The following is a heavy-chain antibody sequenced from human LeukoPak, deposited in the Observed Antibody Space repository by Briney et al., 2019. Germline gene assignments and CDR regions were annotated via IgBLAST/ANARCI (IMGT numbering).Heavy chain of an antibody. Sequence: GASVKVSCKASGYTFTSYYMHWVRQAPGQGLEWMGIINPSGGSTSYAQKFQGRVTMTRDTSTSTVYMELSSLRSEDTAVYYCARDGYYGSGSYLPHHYYYGMDVWGQGTTVTVSS. D-gene: IGHD3-10*01. V-gene: IGHV1-46*01. CDR3: ARDGYYGSGSYLPHHYYYGMDV. CDR2: INPSGGST. J-gene: IGHJ6*02. CDR1: GYTFTSYY.